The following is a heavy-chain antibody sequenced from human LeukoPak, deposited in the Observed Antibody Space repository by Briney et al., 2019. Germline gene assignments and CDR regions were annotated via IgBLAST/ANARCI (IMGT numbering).Heavy chain of an antibody. V-gene: IGHV3-30-3*01. CDR3: ARAYLTVTTGDLGY. CDR2: ISYDGSNK. J-gene: IGHJ4*02. Sequence: PGGSLRLSCAVSGFTFSGYPIHWVRQAPGKGLEWVAVISYDGSNKYYADSVKGRFTISRDNSKNTMYLQMNSLRAEDTAVYYCARAYLTVTTGDLGYWGQGTLVTVSS. CDR1: GFTFSGYP. D-gene: IGHD4-17*01.